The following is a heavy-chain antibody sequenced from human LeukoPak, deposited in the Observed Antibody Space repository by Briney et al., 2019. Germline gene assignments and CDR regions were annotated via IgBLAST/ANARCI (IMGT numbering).Heavy chain of an antibody. CDR2: TNSDGSST. D-gene: IGHD3-22*01. Sequence: SGGSLRLSCAASGFTFSTYWMHWVSQPPGKGLVWLSRTNSDGSSTVYAEAVKGWFTISRDNAKNTLYLQMDFLRAEDTALYYCARDLFYDSSGYYAFDSWGQGTLVTVSS. CDR1: GFTFSTYW. V-gene: IGHV3-74*01. J-gene: IGHJ4*02. CDR3: ARDLFYDSSGYYAFDS.